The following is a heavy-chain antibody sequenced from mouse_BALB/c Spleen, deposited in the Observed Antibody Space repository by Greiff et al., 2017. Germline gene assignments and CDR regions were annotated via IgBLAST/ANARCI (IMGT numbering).Heavy chain of an antibody. CDR1: GYAFSSYW. J-gene: IGHJ4*01. D-gene: IGHD2-2*01. V-gene: IGHV1-80*01. CDR3: ARYGYDEGNAMDY. Sequence: QVQLQQSGAELVRPGSSVKISCKASGYAFSSYWMNWVKQRPGQGLEWIGQIYPGDGDTNYNGKFKGKATLTADKSSSTAYMQLSSLTSEDSAVYFCARYGYDEGNAMDYWGQGTSVTVSS. CDR2: IYPGDGDT.